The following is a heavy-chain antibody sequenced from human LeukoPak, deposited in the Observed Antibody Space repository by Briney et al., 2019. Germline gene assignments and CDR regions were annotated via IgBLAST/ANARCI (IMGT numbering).Heavy chain of an antibody. D-gene: IGHD3-10*01. CDR2: IYHSGST. J-gene: IGHJ4*02. Sequence: SETLSLTCAVSGGSISSGGYSWSWIRQPPGKGLEWIGYIYHSGSTYYNPSLKSRVTISVDRSKNQFSLKLSSVTAADTAVYYCARVLSAYGSGSPSFFDYWGQGTLVTVSS. CDR1: GGSISSGGYS. CDR3: ARVLSAYGSGSPSFFDY. V-gene: IGHV4-30-2*01.